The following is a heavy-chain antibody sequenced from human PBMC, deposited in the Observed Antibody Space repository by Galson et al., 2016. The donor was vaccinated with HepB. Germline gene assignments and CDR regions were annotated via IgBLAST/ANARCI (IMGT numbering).Heavy chain of an antibody. V-gene: IGHV4-39*01. CDR3: ARLPYDFWMGSGDF. CDR2: IYYSGSP. Sequence: ETLSLTCGVSGGSISSSRYYWAWIRQPPGKGLDWIGSIYYSGSPFYNPSLRGRATISVDTSKNQFSLKLTSVTAADTAVYYCARLPYDFWMGSGDFWAQGTLVTVSS. CDR1: GGSISSSRYY. D-gene: IGHD3-3*01. J-gene: IGHJ4*02.